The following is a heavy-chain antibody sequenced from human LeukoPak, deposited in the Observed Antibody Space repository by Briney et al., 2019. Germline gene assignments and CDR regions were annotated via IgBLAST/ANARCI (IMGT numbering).Heavy chain of an antibody. CDR3: AELGITMIGGV. J-gene: IGHJ6*04. V-gene: IGHV3-48*03. D-gene: IGHD3-10*02. CDR1: GFTFSSYA. CDR2: ISSSGSTI. Sequence: GRSLRLSCSASGFTFSSYAMHWVRQAPGKGLEWVSYISSSGSTIYYADSVKGRFTISRDNAKNSLYLQMNSLRAEDTAVYYCAELGITMIGGVWGKGTTVTISS.